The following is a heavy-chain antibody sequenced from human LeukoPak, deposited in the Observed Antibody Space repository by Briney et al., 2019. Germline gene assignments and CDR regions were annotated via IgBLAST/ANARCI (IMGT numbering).Heavy chain of an antibody. D-gene: IGHD3-10*01. CDR2: ISYHGRNK. V-gene: IGHV3-30*04. CDR3: ARNVRRGGMAV. J-gene: IGHJ6*02. Sequence: GGSLRLSCAASGFTFSTYAIHWVRQAPGKGLEWVAVISYHGRNKYYADSVKGRFTISRDNSKNTLYLQMNSLRADDTAVYYCARNVRRGGMAVWGQGTTVTVSS. CDR1: GFTFSTYA.